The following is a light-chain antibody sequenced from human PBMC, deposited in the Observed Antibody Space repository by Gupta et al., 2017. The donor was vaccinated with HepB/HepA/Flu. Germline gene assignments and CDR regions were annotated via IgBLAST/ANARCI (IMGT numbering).Light chain of an antibody. CDR1: QSLLHSNGYNY. CDR2: LGS. V-gene: IGKV2-28*01. J-gene: IGKJ4*01. CDR3: MQAQQTPLT. Sequence: DIVMTQSPLSLPVTPGEPASISCRSSQSLLHSNGYNYLDWYLQKPGQSPQLLIDLGSNRASGVPDRFSGSGSGTEFTQKSSRVEAEDVGVYYCMQAQQTPLTFGGGPKVEIK.